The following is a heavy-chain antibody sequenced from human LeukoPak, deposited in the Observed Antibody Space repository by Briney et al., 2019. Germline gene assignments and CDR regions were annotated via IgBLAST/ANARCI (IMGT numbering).Heavy chain of an antibody. V-gene: IGHV3-48*04. D-gene: IGHD3-9*01. CDR1: GFSFNHYY. CDR2: IISSSATT. CDR3: ARESRGYNILTGYYTQLDY. Sequence: GGSLRLSCVVSGFSFNHYYMNWVLDAPGTGQEWSWYIISSSATTYYEDSVKGRFITSREHAKNSLSLQMNNLRAEDTAVYYCARESRGYNILTGYYTQLDYWGQGTRVTVSS. J-gene: IGHJ4*02.